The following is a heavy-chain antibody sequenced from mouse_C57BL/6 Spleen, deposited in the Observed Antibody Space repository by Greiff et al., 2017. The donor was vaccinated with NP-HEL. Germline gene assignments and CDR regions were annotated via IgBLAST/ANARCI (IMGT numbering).Heavy chain of an antibody. Sequence: EVHLVESEGGLVQPGSSMKLSCTASGFTFSDYYMAWVRQVPEKGLEWVANINYDGSSTYYLDSLKSRFIISRDNAKNILYLQMSSLKSEDTATYYCARANWDGGFDYWGQGTTLTVSS. V-gene: IGHV5-16*01. CDR2: INYDGSST. CDR1: GFTFSDYY. D-gene: IGHD4-1*01. CDR3: ARANWDGGFDY. J-gene: IGHJ2*01.